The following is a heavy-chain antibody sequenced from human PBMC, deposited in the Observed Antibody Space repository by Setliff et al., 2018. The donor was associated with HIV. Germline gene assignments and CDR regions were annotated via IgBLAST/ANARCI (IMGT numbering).Heavy chain of an antibody. J-gene: IGHJ4*02. CDR2: IIPISGAA. Sequence: SVKVSCKSSGDTFSSYAITWVRQAPGQGLEWMGRIIPISGAANYALKFQGKVTITADKSTSTAYMEVRSLRSEDTAVYYCAAYFYDYGDTFDYWGQGTLVTVSS. V-gene: IGHV1-69*06. CDR3: AAYFYDYGDTFDY. CDR1: GDTFSSYA. D-gene: IGHD4-17*01.